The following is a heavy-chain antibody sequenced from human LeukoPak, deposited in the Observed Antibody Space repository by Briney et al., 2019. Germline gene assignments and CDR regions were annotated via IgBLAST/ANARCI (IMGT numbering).Heavy chain of an antibody. J-gene: IGHJ4*02. CDR2: ISGVDGST. CDR1: GFTFSSYA. D-gene: IGHD3-22*01. Sequence: GGSLRLSCVASGFTFSSYAMSWVRQAPGKGLEWVSGISGVDGSTNYADSVKGRFTISRDDPKNTLYLQMNGLRAEDTAMYYCVRSQGGYYYDSSGYYQGPLDYWGQGTLVTVSS. CDR3: VRSQGGYYYDSSGYYQGPLDY. V-gene: IGHV3-23*01.